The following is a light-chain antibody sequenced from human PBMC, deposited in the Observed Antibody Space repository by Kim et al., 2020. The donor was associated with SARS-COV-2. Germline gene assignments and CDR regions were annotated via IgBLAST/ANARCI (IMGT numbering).Light chain of an antibody. CDR3: QQSNDYST. J-gene: IGKJ1*01. V-gene: IGKV1D-13*01. CDR1: QGISSA. Sequence: AIQLTQSPSSLSASVGDRVTMTCRASQGISSALAWYQQKPGTPPKLLIYDVSSLKAGVPSRFSGSGSGTDFTLTISSLQPDDFATYYCQQSNDYSTFGQGTKVEI. CDR2: DVS.